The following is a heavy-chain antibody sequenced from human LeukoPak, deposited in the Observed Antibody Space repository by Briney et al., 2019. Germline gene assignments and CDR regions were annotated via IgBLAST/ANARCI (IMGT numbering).Heavy chain of an antibody. CDR3: AREGIAAAGHDY. V-gene: IGHV4-31*03. CDR1: GGSISSGGYY. J-gene: IGHJ4*02. CDR2: IYYSGST. D-gene: IGHD6-13*01. Sequence: SETLSLTCTVSGGSISSGGYYWSWIRQHPGKGLEWIGYIYYSGSTYYNPSLKSRVTISVDTSKNQFSLKLSSVTAADTAVYYCAREGIAAAGHDYWGQGTLVTVSS.